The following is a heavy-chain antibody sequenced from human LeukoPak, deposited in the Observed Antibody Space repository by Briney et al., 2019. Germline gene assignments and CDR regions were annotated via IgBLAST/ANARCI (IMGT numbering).Heavy chain of an antibody. CDR1: GFTLSNYS. CDR2: ISSSSSYI. V-gene: IGHV3-21*01. Sequence: TGGSLRLSCAASGFTLSNYSMNWVRQASGKGLEWVAFISSSSSYIFYADSLKGRSTISRDNAKTSLYLQMNSLRADDTAVYYCARDLAYGDDGLWGQGTLVTVSS. J-gene: IGHJ4*02. D-gene: IGHD4-17*01. CDR3: ARDLAYGDDGL.